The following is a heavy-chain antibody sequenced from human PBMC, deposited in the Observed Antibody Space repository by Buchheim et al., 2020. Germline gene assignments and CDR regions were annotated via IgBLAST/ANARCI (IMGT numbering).Heavy chain of an antibody. V-gene: IGHV3-21*01. CDR1: GFTFSSYS. Sequence: EVQLVESGGGLVKPGGSLRLSCAASGFTFSSYSMNWVRQAPGKGLEWVSSISSSSSYIYYADSVKGRFTISRDNAKNSLYLQMNSLRAEDTAVYYCASGRYYYDSSGYRSWYFDLWGRGTL. CDR3: ASGRYYYDSSGYRSWYFDL. J-gene: IGHJ2*01. CDR2: ISSSSSYI. D-gene: IGHD3-22*01.